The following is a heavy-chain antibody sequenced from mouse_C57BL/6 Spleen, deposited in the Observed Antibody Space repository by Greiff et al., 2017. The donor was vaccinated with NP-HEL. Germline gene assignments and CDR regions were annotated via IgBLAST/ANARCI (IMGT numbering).Heavy chain of an antibody. J-gene: IGHJ2*01. CDR2: ISDGGSYT. CDR3: ARSGPRASFDY. V-gene: IGHV5-4*01. CDR1: GFTFSSYA. Sequence: VQLQQSGGGLVKPGGSLKLSCAASGFTFSSYAMSWVRQTPEKRLEWVATISDGGSYTYYPDNVKGRFTISRDNAKNNLYLQMSHLKSEDTAMYYCARSGPRASFDYWGQGTTLTVSS.